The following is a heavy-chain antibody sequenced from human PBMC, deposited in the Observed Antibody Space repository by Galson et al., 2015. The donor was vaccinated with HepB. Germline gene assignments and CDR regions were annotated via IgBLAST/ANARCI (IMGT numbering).Heavy chain of an antibody. Sequence: SLRLSCAASEFAFSSYSMNWVRQAPGKGLEWVSSMDSSGNYIYYADSLRGRFTISRDNAENSLYLRMNSLRAEDTAVYYCARSILRARHFDYWGQGTLLTVSS. CDR2: MDSSGNYI. CDR3: ARSILRARHFDY. V-gene: IGHV3-21*01. J-gene: IGHJ4*02. CDR1: EFAFSSYS. D-gene: IGHD1-26*01.